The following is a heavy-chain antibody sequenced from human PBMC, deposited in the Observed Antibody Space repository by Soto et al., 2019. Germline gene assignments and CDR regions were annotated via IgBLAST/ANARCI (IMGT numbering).Heavy chain of an antibody. Sequence: EVQLLESGGGLVQPGGSLRLSCAASGFTFSSYSMIWVRQAPGKGLEWVSAISGSGGTTYYADSVKGRFTFSRDNSKNTLYLQMNSLRAEDTAVYYCAKTANGWFIAFDIWGQGTMVTVSS. CDR1: GFTFSSYS. D-gene: IGHD6-19*01. V-gene: IGHV3-23*01. CDR3: AKTANGWFIAFDI. J-gene: IGHJ3*02. CDR2: ISGSGGTT.